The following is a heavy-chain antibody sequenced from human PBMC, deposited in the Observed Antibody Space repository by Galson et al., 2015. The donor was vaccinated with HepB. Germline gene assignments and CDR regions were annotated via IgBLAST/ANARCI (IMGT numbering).Heavy chain of an antibody. D-gene: IGHD2-15*01. CDR3: ATLIVVVAAGAFDI. CDR2: ISSSSSYI. CDR1: GFTFSSYS. Sequence: SLRLSCAASGFTFSSYSMNWVRQAPGKGLEWASSISSSSSYIYYADSVKGRFTISRDNAKNSLYLQMNSLRAEDTAVYYCATLIVVVAAGAFDIWGQGTMVTVSS. J-gene: IGHJ3*02. V-gene: IGHV3-21*01.